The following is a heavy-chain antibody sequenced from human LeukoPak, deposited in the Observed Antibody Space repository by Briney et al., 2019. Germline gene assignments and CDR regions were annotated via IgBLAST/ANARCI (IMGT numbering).Heavy chain of an antibody. J-gene: IGHJ6*04. Sequence: GESLRISCKGSGYSFTIYWISWVRQMPGKGLEWMGRIDPSDSYTNYSPSFQGHVAISADKSISPAYLQWSSLKASATAMYYCARHPYRSGPRPGPPYSYYYGMDVWGKGTTVTVSS. D-gene: IGHD3-10*01. CDR2: IDPSDSYT. V-gene: IGHV5-10-1*01. CDR3: ARHPYRSGPRPGPPYSYYYGMDV. CDR1: GYSFTIYW.